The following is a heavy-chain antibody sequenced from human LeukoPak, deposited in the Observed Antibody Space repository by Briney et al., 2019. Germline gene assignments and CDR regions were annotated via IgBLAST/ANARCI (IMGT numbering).Heavy chain of an antibody. Sequence: GESLKISCKGSGHSFTSYWIGWVRQMPGKGLEWMGIIYPGDSDTRYSPSFQGQVTISADKSISTAYLQWSSLKASDTAMYYCAKSLVATISSFDYWGQGTLVTVSS. CDR1: GHSFTSYW. D-gene: IGHD5-12*01. CDR2: IYPGDSDT. CDR3: AKSLVATISSFDY. J-gene: IGHJ4*02. V-gene: IGHV5-51*01.